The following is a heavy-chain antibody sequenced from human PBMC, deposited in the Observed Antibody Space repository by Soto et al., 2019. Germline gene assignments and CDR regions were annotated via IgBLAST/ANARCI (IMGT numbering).Heavy chain of an antibody. D-gene: IGHD3-9*01. CDR1: GYSFTSYW. CDR3: ARLTSSGYFDL. Sequence: GESLKISCKASGYSFTSYWIAWVRQMPGKGLEWMGIIYPADSDTRYSPSFQGQVTTSADKSISTAYLQWSSLKASDTAMYYCARLTSSGYFDLWGRGTLVTVSS. J-gene: IGHJ2*01. V-gene: IGHV5-51*01. CDR2: IYPADSDT.